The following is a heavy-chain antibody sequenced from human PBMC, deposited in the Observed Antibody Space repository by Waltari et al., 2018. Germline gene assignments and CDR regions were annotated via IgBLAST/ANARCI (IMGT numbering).Heavy chain of an antibody. V-gene: IGHV1-18*01. D-gene: IGHD2-21*01. CDR1: GYNLSDYG. CDR3: ARERHRLMEEGYLMALDP. Sequence: QVQLVQSGAEVKKHGASVKVSCKASGYNLSDYGLSWVRQAPGKGLEWMGGISGNNGHTNHAQKFQGRLIMTEDTSATTVYMELTYLTSDDTAVYYCARERHRLMEEGYLMALDPWGQGTLVTVSS. CDR2: ISGNNGHT. J-gene: IGHJ5*02.